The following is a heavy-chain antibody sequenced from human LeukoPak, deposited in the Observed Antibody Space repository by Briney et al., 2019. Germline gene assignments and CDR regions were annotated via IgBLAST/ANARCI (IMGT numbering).Heavy chain of an antibody. CDR2: INHSGST. V-gene: IGHV4-34*01. D-gene: IGHD2-2*01. CDR1: GGSFSGYY. J-gene: IGHJ5*02. CDR3: ARGQGYCSSTSCHNWFDP. Sequence: SETLSLTCAVYGGSFSGYYWSWIRQPPGKGLEWIGEINHSGSTNYNPSLKSQVTISVDTSKNQFSLKLSSVTAADTAVYYCARGQGYCSSTSCHNWFDPWGQGTLVTVSS.